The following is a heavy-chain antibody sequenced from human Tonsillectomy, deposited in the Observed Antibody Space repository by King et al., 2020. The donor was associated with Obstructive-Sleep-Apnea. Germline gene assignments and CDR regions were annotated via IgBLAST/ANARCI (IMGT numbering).Heavy chain of an antibody. D-gene: IGHD3-22*01. CDR2: ISGSGGST. V-gene: IGHV3-23*04. CDR1: GFTFSSYA. J-gene: IGHJ3*02. Sequence: VQLVESGGGLVQPGGSLRLSCAASGFTFSSYAMSWVRQAPGKGLEWVSAISGSGGSTYYADSVKGRFTISRDNSKNTLYLQMNSLRAEDTAVYYCAKDDSSGYYYSFDAFYIWGQGTMVTVSS. CDR3: AKDDSSGYYYSFDAFYI.